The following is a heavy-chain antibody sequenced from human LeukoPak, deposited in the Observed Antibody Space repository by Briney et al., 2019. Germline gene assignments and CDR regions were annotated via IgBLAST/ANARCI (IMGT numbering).Heavy chain of an antibody. D-gene: IGHD3-16*01. V-gene: IGHV4-61*02. CDR2: ISTIGST. J-gene: IGHJ4*02. CDR1: SGSISSSNYY. Sequence: SETLSLTCTVSSGSISSSNYYWSWIRQPAGKGLEWIGRISTIGSTNYNPSLNSRVTISIDTSKNQFSLKLSSVTAADTAVYYCARRQQRGSLDFDYWGQGTLVTVSS. CDR3: ARRQQRGSLDFDY.